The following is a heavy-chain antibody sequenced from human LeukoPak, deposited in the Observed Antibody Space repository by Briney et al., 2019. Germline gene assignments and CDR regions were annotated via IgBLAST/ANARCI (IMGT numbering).Heavy chain of an antibody. D-gene: IGHD1-14*01. CDR1: VGSISGFY. CDR2: VHYSGST. V-gene: IGHV4-59*01. Sequence: ASETLSLTCTVSVGSISGFYWSWIRQPPGKGLEWIVYVHYSGSTTCSPLLKSRVTISPDTSESQFSLNLNSVTAADTAVYYCAGRNKGPADVWGQGTTVTVSS. CDR3: AGRNKGPADV. J-gene: IGHJ6*02.